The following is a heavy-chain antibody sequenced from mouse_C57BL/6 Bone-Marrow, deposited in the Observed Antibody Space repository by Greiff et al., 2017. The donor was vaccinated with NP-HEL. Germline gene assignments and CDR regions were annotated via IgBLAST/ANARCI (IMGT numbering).Heavy chain of an antibody. Sequence: QVQLQQPGAELVRPGSSVKLSCKASGYTFTSYWMHWVKQRPIQGLEWIGNIDPSDSETHYNQKFKDKATLTVDKSSSTAYMQLSSLTSEDSAVYYCASTTVVEGYAMDYWGQGTSVTVSS. CDR2: IDPSDSET. J-gene: IGHJ4*01. CDR3: ASTTVVEGYAMDY. D-gene: IGHD1-1*01. V-gene: IGHV1-52*01. CDR1: GYTFTSYW.